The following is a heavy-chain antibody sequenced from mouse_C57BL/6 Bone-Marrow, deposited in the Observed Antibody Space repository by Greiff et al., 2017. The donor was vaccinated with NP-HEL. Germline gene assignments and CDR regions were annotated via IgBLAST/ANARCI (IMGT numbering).Heavy chain of an antibody. J-gene: IGHJ4*01. D-gene: IGHD1-1*01. V-gene: IGHV14-3*01. CDR2: IDPANGNT. CDR3: AINGRRVRYAMDY. CDR1: GFNIKNTY. Sequence: DVKLQESVAELVRPGASVKLSCTASGFNIKNTYMHWVKQRPEQGLEWIGRIDPANGNTKYAPKFQGKATITADTSSNTAYLQLSSLTSEDTAIYYCAINGRRVRYAMDYWGQGTSVTVSS.